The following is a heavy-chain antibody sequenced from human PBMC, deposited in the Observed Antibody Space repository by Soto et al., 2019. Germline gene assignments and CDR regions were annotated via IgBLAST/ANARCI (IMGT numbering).Heavy chain of an antibody. D-gene: IGHD6-6*01. Sequence: GGSLRLSCAASGFTFSSYGMHWVRQAPGKGLEWEAVIWYDGSNKYYADSVKGRFTISRDNSKNTLYLQMNSLRAEDTAVYYCARERAIAARLGLYYYGMDVWGQGTTVTVSS. J-gene: IGHJ6*02. CDR3: ARERAIAARLGLYYYGMDV. V-gene: IGHV3-33*01. CDR1: GFTFSSYG. CDR2: IWYDGSNK.